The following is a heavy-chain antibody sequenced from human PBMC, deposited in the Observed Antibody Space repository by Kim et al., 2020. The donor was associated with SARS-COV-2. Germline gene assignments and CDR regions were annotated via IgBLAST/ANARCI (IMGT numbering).Heavy chain of an antibody. J-gene: IGHJ4*02. D-gene: IGHD2-21*02. CDR2: ISGSGGST. Sequence: GGSLRLSCAASGFTFSSYAMSWVRQAPGKGLEWVSAISGSGGSTYYADSVKGRFTISRDNSKNTLYLQMNSLRAEDTAVYYCAKDATPYCGGDCYPYFDYWGQGTLVTVSS. CDR3: AKDATPYCGGDCYPYFDY. CDR1: GFTFSSYA. V-gene: IGHV3-23*01.